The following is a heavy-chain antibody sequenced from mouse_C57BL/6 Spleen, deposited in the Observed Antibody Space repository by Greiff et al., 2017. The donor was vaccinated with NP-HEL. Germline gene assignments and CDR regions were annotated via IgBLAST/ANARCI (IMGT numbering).Heavy chain of an antibody. CDR1: GYTFTSYW. D-gene: IGHD1-1*01. V-gene: IGHV1-5*01. J-gene: IGHJ1*03. CDR3: TRKEVYGSSYDWYFDV. CDR2: IYPGNSDT. Sequence: EVQLQQSGTVLARPGASVKMSCKTSGYTFTSYWMHWVKQRPGQGLEWIGAIYPGNSDTSYNQKFKGKAKLTAVTSASTAYMELSSLTNEDSAVYYCTRKEVYGSSYDWYFDVWGTGTTVTVSS.